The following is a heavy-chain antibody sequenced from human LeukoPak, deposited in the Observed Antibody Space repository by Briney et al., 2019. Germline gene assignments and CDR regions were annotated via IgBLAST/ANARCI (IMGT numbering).Heavy chain of an antibody. Sequence: SETLSLTCSVSGDSTTSYYWSWVRQSPGKGLEWLGLIYKSGDVNYHPSFRSRLFMSVDRSKTQVSLRLRSVTAADTAVYYCASGKYFYDDAGSVNRASRTALDLWARGTMVIVSS. CDR3: ASGKYFYDDAGSVNRASRTALDL. CDR1: GDSTTSYY. CDR2: IYKSGDV. D-gene: IGHD3-16*01. V-gene: IGHV4-59*01. J-gene: IGHJ3*01.